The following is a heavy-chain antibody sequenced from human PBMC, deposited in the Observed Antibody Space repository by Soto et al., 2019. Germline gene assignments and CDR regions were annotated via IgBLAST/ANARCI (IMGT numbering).Heavy chain of an antibody. Sequence: GASVKVSCKASGGTFSSYAISWVRQAPGQGLEWMGGIIPIFGTANYAQKFQGRVTITADESTSTAYMELSSLRSEDTAVYYCARINDAFGGVIADSYYYYGMDVWGQGTTVTVSS. D-gene: IGHD3-16*02. CDR3: ARINDAFGGVIADSYYYYGMDV. J-gene: IGHJ6*02. V-gene: IGHV1-69*13. CDR1: GGTFSSYA. CDR2: IIPIFGTA.